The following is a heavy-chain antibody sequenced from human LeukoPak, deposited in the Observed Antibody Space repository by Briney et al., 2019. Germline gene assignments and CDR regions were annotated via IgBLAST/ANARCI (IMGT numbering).Heavy chain of an antibody. D-gene: IGHD6-19*01. CDR2: IYDSGTT. CDR1: GGSISSNY. J-gene: IGHJ4*02. V-gene: IGHV4-59*01. CDR3: ARSTGGWSYFDY. Sequence: PSETLSLTCTVSGGSISSNYWSWIRQPPGKGLEWIGYIYDSGTTNYNPSLKSRATISEDMSKNQFSLKVRSVTAADTAVYYCARSTGGWSYFDYWGQGILVTVSS.